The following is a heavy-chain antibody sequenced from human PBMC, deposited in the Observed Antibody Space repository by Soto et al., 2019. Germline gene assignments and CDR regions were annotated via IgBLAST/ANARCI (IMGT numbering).Heavy chain of an antibody. J-gene: IGHJ4*02. D-gene: IGHD3-22*01. CDR3: AREDYYDSSGYYFDY. Sequence: PSETLSLTCTVSGGTISSWYWSWIRQPPGKGLEWIGYIYNSGSTTYNPSLKSRVTISVDTSKNQFSLKLSSVTAADTAVYYCAREDYYDSSGYYFDYWGQGTLVTVSS. V-gene: IGHV4-4*08. CDR1: GGTISSWY. CDR2: IYNSGST.